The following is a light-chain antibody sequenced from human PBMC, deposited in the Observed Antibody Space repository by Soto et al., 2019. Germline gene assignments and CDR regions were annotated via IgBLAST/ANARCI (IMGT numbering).Light chain of an antibody. CDR2: TAS. Sequence: DIQMTQSPSSVSASVGDRVTITCRASQGVSTCLAWYQQKPGKAPNLLIYTASSLQSGVPSRFSGSGSGTEFTLTIYGLQPEDFATYYCQQAASFQITFGQGTRLEIK. CDR1: QGVSTC. J-gene: IGKJ5*01. V-gene: IGKV1-12*01. CDR3: QQAASFQIT.